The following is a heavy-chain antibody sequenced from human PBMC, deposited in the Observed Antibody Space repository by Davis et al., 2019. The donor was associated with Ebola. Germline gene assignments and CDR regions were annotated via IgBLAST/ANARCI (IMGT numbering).Heavy chain of an antibody. D-gene: IGHD1-14*01. CDR1: GFTFSTSA. V-gene: IGHV1-58*02. CDR3: AASAGTVGKFDF. Sequence: SVKVSCKAFGFTFSTSAMQWVRQARGQRLEWIGSIVVGSGNTNYAQKFRQRLTMTRDMSTSTVYMELRSLRFDDTAVYYCAASAGTVGKFDFWGQGTVVTVSA. CDR2: IVVGSGNT. J-gene: IGHJ4*02.